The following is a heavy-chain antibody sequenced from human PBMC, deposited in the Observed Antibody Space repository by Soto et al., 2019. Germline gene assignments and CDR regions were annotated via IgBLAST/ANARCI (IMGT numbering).Heavy chain of an antibody. CDR2: IIPIFGTA. CDR3: ARDVWSDYDSSGYPAY. D-gene: IGHD3-22*01. V-gene: IGHV1-69*13. CDR1: GYTFTSYA. Sequence: SVKVSCKASGYTFTSYAISWVRQAPGQGLEWMGGIIPIFGTANYAQKFQGRVTITADESTSTAYMELSSLRSEDTAVYYCARDVWSDYDSSGYPAYWGQGTLVTVSS. J-gene: IGHJ4*02.